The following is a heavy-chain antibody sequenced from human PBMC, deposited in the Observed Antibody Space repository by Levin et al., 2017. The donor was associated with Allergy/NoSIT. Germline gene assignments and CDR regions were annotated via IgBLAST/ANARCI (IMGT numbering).Heavy chain of an antibody. Sequence: AGGSLRLSCKGSGYSFTSYWISWVRQMPGKGLEWMGRIDPSDSYTNYSPSFQGHVTISADKSISTAYLQWSSLKASDTAMYYCARRDYGDYWFDPWGQGTLVTVSS. CDR2: IDPSDSYT. CDR1: GYSFTSYW. V-gene: IGHV5-10-1*01. J-gene: IGHJ5*02. D-gene: IGHD4-17*01. CDR3: ARRDYGDYWFDP.